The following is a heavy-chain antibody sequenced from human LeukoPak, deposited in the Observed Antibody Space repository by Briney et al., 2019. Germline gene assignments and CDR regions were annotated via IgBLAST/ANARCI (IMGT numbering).Heavy chain of an antibody. D-gene: IGHD6-19*01. J-gene: IGHJ4*02. CDR1: GYTFTGYY. CDR2: INPKTGST. V-gene: IGHV1-2*02. CDR3: ARYPKAGLYFDY. Sequence: ASVKVSCKASGYTFTGYYMHWVPQAPGQRLEWMGWINPKTGSTNYTQKFHGRVTVTRDTSISTAYMEMSRLRSDDPAVYYCARYPKAGLYFDYWGQGTLVTVSS.